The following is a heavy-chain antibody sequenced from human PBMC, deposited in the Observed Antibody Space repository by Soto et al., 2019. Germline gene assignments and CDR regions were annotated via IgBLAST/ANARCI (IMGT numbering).Heavy chain of an antibody. Sequence: QVQLVKSGAEVKKPGASVKVSCKASGYTFTSYDINWVRQATGQGLEWMGWMNPNSGNTGYAQKFQGRVTMTRNTSISTAYMELSSLRSEDTAVYYCARAAVGYSYGYDAFDIWGQGTMVTVSS. V-gene: IGHV1-8*01. D-gene: IGHD5-18*01. CDR1: GYTFTSYD. CDR2: MNPNSGNT. CDR3: ARAAVGYSYGYDAFDI. J-gene: IGHJ3*02.